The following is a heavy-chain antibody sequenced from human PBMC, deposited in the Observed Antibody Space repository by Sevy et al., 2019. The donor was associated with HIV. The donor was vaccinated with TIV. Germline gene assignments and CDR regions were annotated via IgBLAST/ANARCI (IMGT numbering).Heavy chain of an antibody. CDR2: ISNEGNVN. D-gene: IGHD3-16*01. CDR1: GFPFGTYA. J-gene: IGHJ4*01. Sequence: GSLRLSCAASGFPFGTYAMHWVRQAPGKGLEWLGVISNEGNVNHSADSVKGRFTISRDNSRNTLSLQMNNLRSDDTPVNYCARDQNIVEYVRVYCDYGRHGTLLAVSS. CDR3: ARDQNIVEYVRVYCDY. V-gene: IGHV3-30-3*01.